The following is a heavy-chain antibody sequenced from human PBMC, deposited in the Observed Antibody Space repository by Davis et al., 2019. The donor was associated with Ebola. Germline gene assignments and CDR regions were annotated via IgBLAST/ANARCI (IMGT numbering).Heavy chain of an antibody. V-gene: IGHV1-46*01. D-gene: IGHD5-12*01. CDR2: INPSGGST. CDR1: GYTFTSHY. Sequence: ASVKVSCKASGYTFTSHYMHWVRQAPAQGLEWMGIINPSGGSTSYAQKFQGRVTMTRDTSTSTVYMELSSLRSEDTAVYYCARVRVATPWRPRENWFDPWGQGTLVTVSS. J-gene: IGHJ5*02. CDR3: ARVRVATPWRPRENWFDP.